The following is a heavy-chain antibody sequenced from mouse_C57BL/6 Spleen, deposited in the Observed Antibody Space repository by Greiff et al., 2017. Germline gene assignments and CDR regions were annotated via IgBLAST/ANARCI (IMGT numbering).Heavy chain of an antibody. CDR1: GYTFTDYE. Sequence: QVHVKQSGAELVRPGASVTLSCKASGYTFTDYEMHWVKQTPVHGLEWIGAIDPETGGTAYNQKFKGKAILTADKSSSTAYMELRSLTSEDSAVYYCTSFLYYGSSLGDYWGQGTPLTVSS. CDR3: TSFLYYGSSLGDY. V-gene: IGHV1-15*01. J-gene: IGHJ2*01. CDR2: IDPETGGT. D-gene: IGHD1-1*01.